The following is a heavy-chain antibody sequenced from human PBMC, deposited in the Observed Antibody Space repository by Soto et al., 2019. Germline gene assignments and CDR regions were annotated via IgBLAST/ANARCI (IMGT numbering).Heavy chain of an antibody. V-gene: IGHV4-34*01. Sequence: QVQLQQWGAGLLKPSETLSLTCAVYGGSFSGYYWSWIRQPPGKGLEWIGEINHSGSTNYNPSLQSRVTISLDTSKNQFSLKLSSVTAADTAVYYCARARRDIVVVPAAIYYYYYMDVWGKGTTVTVSS. D-gene: IGHD2-2*01. CDR2: INHSGST. CDR3: ARARRDIVVVPAAIYYYYYMDV. J-gene: IGHJ6*03. CDR1: GGSFSGYY.